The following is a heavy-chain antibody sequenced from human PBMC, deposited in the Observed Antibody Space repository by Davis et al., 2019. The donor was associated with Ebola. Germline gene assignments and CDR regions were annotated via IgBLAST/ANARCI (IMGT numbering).Heavy chain of an antibody. Sequence: PGGSLRLFCAASVFTFSSYSMNWVRQAPGKGLEWVSSISSSSSYIYYADSVKGRFTISRENAKNSLYLQMNSLRAEDTALYHCARDGTTVTHFDYWGQETLVTVSS. CDR1: VFTFSSYS. CDR2: ISSSSSYI. CDR3: ARDGTTVTHFDY. D-gene: IGHD4-17*01. J-gene: IGHJ4*02. V-gene: IGHV3-21*04.